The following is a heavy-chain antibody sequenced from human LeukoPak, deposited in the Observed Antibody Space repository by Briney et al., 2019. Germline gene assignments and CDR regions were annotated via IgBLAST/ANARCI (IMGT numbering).Heavy chain of an antibody. CDR1: GFNSEDHA. J-gene: IGHJ4*02. CDR2: IKPKTDGETT. Sequence: GGSLRLSCVVSGFNSEDHAMNWVRQAPGKGLEWVGRIKPKTDGETTEYAAPVKDRFSISRDDSKSMMYLQMNSLKTEDTAVYYCITPLPYSAQGGQGTLVTVSS. D-gene: IGHD2-21*01. V-gene: IGHV3-15*07. CDR3: ITPLPYSAQ.